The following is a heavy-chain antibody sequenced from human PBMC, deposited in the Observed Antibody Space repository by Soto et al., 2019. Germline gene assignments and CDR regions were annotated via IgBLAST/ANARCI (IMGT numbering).Heavy chain of an antibody. CDR3: ARWTYYYDSGGYR. D-gene: IGHD3-22*01. CDR1: GFTFNTYA. V-gene: IGHV3-30-3*01. J-gene: IGHJ4*02. Sequence: PGGSLRLSCAASGFTFNTYAMHWVRQAPGKGLEWVALISHDGSKKYYADSVKGRFTISRDNSENTLYLQLNNLRAEDTAVYYCARWTYYYDSGGYRWGQGP. CDR2: ISHDGSKK.